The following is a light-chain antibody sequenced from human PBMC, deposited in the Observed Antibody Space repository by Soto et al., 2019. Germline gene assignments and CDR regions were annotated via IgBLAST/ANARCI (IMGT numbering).Light chain of an antibody. Sequence: EVVLTQSPGTLSLSPGERATLSCRASQSVSSSYLAWYQQKPGQAPRLLIYGASSRATGIPDRFSGSGSGTDFTLTISRLEPEDFAVYYCLQLYNFSWTFGQGTKVEIK. CDR3: LQLYNFSWT. J-gene: IGKJ1*01. CDR2: GAS. V-gene: IGKV3-20*01. CDR1: QSVSSSY.